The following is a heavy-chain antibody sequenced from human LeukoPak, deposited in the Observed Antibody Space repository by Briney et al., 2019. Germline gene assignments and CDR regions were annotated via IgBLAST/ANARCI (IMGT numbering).Heavy chain of an antibody. V-gene: IGHV3-66*01. Sequence: PGGSLRLSCAASGFTFSSNYMSWVRQAPGKGLEWVSVIYSGGSTYYADSVKGRFTISRDNSKNTLYLQMNSLRAEDTAVYYCARDGPTYYYDSSGYGPDDYWGQGTLVTVSS. CDR2: IYSGGST. D-gene: IGHD3-22*01. J-gene: IGHJ4*02. CDR1: GFTFSSNY. CDR3: ARDGPTYYYDSSGYGPDDY.